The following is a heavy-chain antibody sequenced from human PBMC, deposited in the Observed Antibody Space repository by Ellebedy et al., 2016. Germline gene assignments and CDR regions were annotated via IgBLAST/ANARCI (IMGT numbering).Heavy chain of an antibody. CDR2: ISTDGSST. J-gene: IGHJ6*04. CDR3: ARGSITVFGGVDV. Sequence: GESLKISXAVSGFTFSSHWMHWVRQAPGKGLAWVSRISTDGSSTNYADSVKGRFTISRDNAKNTLYLQMNSLRAEDTAVYYCARGSITVFGGVDVWGKGTTVTVSS. V-gene: IGHV3-74*01. D-gene: IGHD3-3*01. CDR1: GFTFSSHW.